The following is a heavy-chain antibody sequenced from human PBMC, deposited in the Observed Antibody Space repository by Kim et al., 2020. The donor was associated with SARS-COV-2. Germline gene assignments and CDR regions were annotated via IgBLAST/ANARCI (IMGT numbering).Heavy chain of an antibody. V-gene: IGHV4-39*01. Sequence: YSSPSLKSRLTMSADSSMKQFSLRLNSVTAADTAVYYCARIYSSSFHMDVWGKGTSVTVSS. D-gene: IGHD2-21*01. J-gene: IGHJ6*03. CDR3: ARIYSSSFHMDV.